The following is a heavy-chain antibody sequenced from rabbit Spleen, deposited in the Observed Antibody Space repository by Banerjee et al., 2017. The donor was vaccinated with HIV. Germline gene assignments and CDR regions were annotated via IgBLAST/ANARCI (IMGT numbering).Heavy chain of an antibody. D-gene: IGHD6-1*01. CDR2: IYAGDGST. J-gene: IGHJ4*01. V-gene: IGHV1S40*01. CDR3: ARGGYGGDVYASNL. CDR1: GFSFSSSYY. Sequence: QSLEESGGDLVKPEGSLTLTCTASGFSFSSSYYMCWVRQAPGKGLEWTACIYAGDGSTDYASWAKGRFTISKTSSTTVTLQMTSLTVADTATYFCARGGYGGDVYASNLWGPGTLVTVS.